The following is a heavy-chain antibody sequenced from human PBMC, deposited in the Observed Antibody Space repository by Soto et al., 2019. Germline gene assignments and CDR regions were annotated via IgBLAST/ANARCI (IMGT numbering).Heavy chain of an antibody. V-gene: IGHV3-33*01. D-gene: IGHD1-7*01. J-gene: IGHJ3*02. CDR1: RFTFSNYA. CDR3: ARDNWTYVSAFYI. Sequence: GGSLRLSCAASRFTFSNYAMHWVRQAPGKGLEWVAVIWSDGSNKYYADSVKGRFTISRDNSKNTLYLQMSSLRAEDTAVYYCARDNWTYVSAFYIWGQGTMVTVSS. CDR2: IWSDGSNK.